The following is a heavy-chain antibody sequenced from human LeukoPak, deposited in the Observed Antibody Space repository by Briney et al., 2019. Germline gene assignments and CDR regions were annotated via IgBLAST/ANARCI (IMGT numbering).Heavy chain of an antibody. D-gene: IGHD3-16*01. Sequence: GGSLRLSCAASGFSFSSYAMTWARQAPVKGLEWVSAISGGGTRTYYADSVKGRFTISRDNSKNSLYLEMSSLRVEDTAIYYCAKWPEGAMDYFDYWGQRTLVTVSS. V-gene: IGHV3-23*01. CDR2: ISGGGTRT. CDR1: GFSFSSYA. CDR3: AKWPEGAMDYFDY. J-gene: IGHJ4*02.